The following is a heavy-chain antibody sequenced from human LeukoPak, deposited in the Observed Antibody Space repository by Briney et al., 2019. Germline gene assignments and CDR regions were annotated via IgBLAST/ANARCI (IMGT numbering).Heavy chain of an antibody. Sequence: GGSLRLSCAASGFTFSSYAMSWVRQAPGKGLEWVSAISGSGGSTYYAESVKGRFTISRDNSKNTLYLQMNSLRAEDTAVYYCAKVPNYYDSSGYFDYWGQGTLVTVSS. CDR2: ISGSGGST. CDR1: GFTFSSYA. J-gene: IGHJ4*02. CDR3: AKVPNYYDSSGYFDY. V-gene: IGHV3-23*01. D-gene: IGHD3-22*01.